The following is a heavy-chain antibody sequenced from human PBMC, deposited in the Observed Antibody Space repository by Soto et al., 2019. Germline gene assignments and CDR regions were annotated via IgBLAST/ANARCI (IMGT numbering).Heavy chain of an antibody. Sequence: GAAVKVSCKASGYTFPSYGISWVRQAPGQGREWMGWISAYNGNTNYAQKLQGRVTMATDTSTSTAYMELRSLRSDDTAVYYCARDSKAVAAFDYWGQGTLVTVSS. J-gene: IGHJ4*02. D-gene: IGHD6-19*01. CDR2: ISAYNGNT. CDR3: ARDSKAVAAFDY. V-gene: IGHV1-18*01. CDR1: GYTFPSYG.